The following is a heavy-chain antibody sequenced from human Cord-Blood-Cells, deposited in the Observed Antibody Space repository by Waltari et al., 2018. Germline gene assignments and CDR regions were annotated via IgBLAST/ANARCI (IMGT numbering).Heavy chain of an antibody. J-gene: IGHJ4*02. CDR3: ARSPSFIAAVDLDY. CDR2: IKQDGSEK. Sequence: EVPLVDPGGGLVQPGGSLRLSCAASCLTSRSHRWRWVAHLPGKGLEWVANIKQDGSEKYYGDSVKGRFTISRDNAKNSLYLQMNSLRAEDTAVYYCARSPSFIAAVDLDYWGQGTLVTVSS. V-gene: IGHV3-7*01. CDR1: CLTSRSHR. D-gene: IGHD6-13*01.